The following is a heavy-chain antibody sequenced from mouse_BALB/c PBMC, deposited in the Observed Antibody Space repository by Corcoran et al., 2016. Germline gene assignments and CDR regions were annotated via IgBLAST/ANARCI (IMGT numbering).Heavy chain of an antibody. CDR3: VRRNVNYDYSMDY. D-gene: IGHD2-4*01. V-gene: IGHV8-12*01. Sequence: QVTLKESGPGILTPSHTLSLTCSFSGFSLRTSSMGVGCIRQPSGKGLEWLAHIWWDDEKHSNPSLKSQFTISKDTSRNQVFLRITSVDTPDTATYYCVRRNVNYDYSMDYWGQGTSVTVSS. CDR1: GFSLRTSSMG. CDR2: IWWDDEK. J-gene: IGHJ4*01.